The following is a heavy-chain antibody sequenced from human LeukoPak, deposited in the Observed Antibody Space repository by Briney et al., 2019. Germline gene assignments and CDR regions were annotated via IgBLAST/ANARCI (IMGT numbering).Heavy chain of an antibody. D-gene: IGHD3-10*01. CDR2: ISSSGGST. V-gene: IGHV3-23*01. CDR1: GFTFSSYA. CDR3: AKDLVTGSLDY. J-gene: IGHJ4*02. Sequence: GGSLRLSCAASGFTFSSYAMTWVRQAPGKGLEWVSSISSSGGSTYYADSVRGRFTISRDNSKNTLYLQMNSLRAEDTAIYYCAKDLVTGSLDYWGQGTLSPPPQ.